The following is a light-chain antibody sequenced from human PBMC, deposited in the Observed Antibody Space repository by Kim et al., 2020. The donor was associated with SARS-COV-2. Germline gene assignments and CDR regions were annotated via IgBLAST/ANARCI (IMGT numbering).Light chain of an antibody. Sequence: DIQMTQSPSTLSASVGDRVTITCRASQSISHWLAWYQQKPGKAPKLLIYKSSNLESGVPARFSGSGSGTEFTLTISSLQPDDFATYYCQQYSSYSAFGPGTKVDIK. CDR2: KSS. CDR3: QQYSSYSA. J-gene: IGKJ3*01. CDR1: QSISHW. V-gene: IGKV1-5*03.